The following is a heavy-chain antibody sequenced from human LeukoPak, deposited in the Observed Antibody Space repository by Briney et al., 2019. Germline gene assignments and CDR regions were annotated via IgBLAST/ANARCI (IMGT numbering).Heavy chain of an antibody. Sequence: PGGSPRLSCAASGFTFSSSWMTWVRQAPGKGLEWVANIKQDGSEKYYVDSVKGRFTISRDNAKNSLYLQMNSLRAEDTAVYYCASLTVTTVYWGQGTLVTVSS. V-gene: IGHV3-7*01. CDR3: ASLTVTTVY. CDR2: IKQDGSEK. D-gene: IGHD4-17*01. CDR1: GFTFSSSW. J-gene: IGHJ4*02.